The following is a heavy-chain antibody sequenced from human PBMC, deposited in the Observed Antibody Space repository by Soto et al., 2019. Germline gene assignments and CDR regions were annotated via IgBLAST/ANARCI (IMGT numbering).Heavy chain of an antibody. J-gene: IGHJ6*02. D-gene: IGHD6-13*01. CDR2: IYYSGST. V-gene: IGHV4-30-4*01. CDR3: AREWQQLVLGYYYGMDV. Sequence: SETLSLTCTGSGGSISSGDYYWSWIRQPPGKGLEWIGYIYYSGSTYYNPSLKSRVTISVDTSKNQFSLKLSSVTAADTAVYYCAREWQQLVLGYYYGMDVWGQGTTVTVSS. CDR1: GGSISSGDYY.